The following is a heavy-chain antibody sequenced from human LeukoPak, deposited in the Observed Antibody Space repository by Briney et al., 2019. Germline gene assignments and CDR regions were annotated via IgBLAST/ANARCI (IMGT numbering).Heavy chain of an antibody. D-gene: IGHD1-26*01. Sequence: ASVKVSCQASVGTFSSYAIRWVRQAPGQGLEWMGGIIPIFVTANYAQKFQGRVTITTDESTSTAYMELSSLRSEDTAVYYCARGLYSRSYYRSPRTNNWFDPWGQGTLVTVSS. J-gene: IGHJ5*02. V-gene: IGHV1-69*05. CDR2: IIPIFVTA. CDR1: VGTFSSYA. CDR3: ARGLYSRSYYRSPRTNNWFDP.